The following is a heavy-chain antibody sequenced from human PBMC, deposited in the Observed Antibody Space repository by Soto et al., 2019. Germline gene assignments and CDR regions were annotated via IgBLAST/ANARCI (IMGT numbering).Heavy chain of an antibody. CDR1: GGSISSYY. CDR3: ARVRATVTSHDAFDV. J-gene: IGHJ3*01. Sequence: SETLSLTCTVSGGSISSYYWSWIRQPPGKGLEWIGYIYYSGSTNYNPSLMSRVTISVDTSKNQFSLRLSSVTAADTAVYYCARVRATVTSHDAFDVWGQGTMVTVSS. D-gene: IGHD4-17*01. V-gene: IGHV4-59*01. CDR2: IYYSGST.